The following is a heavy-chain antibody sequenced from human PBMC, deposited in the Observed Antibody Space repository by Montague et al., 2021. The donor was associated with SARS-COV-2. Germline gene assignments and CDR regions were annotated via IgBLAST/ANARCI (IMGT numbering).Heavy chain of an antibody. D-gene: IGHD3-3*01. J-gene: IGHJ4*02. CDR1: GGSISSGGYY. Sequence: TLSLTCTVSGGSISSGGYYWSWIRQPAGKGLEWIGRIYTTGTTNHNPSLKSRVTMFIDTSKNQYSLKLTSVTAADTGVYYCARGGSASGDFYNRHFDRWGQGALVTVSS. V-gene: IGHV4-61*02. CDR3: ARGGSASGDFYNRHFDR. CDR2: IYTTGTT.